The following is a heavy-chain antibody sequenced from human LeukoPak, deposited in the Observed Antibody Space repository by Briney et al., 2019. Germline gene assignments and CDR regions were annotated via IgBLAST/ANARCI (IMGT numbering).Heavy chain of an antibody. D-gene: IGHD6-13*01. Sequence: PGGSLRLSCAASGFTFSNAWMSWVRQAPGQGLEWVGRIKGKTDGGTTDYAAPVKGRFSISRDDSKNTLYLQMNSLKSEDTAVYYCTADGTRSGIAAPDYWGQGTLVTVSS. CDR1: GFTFSNAW. CDR2: IKGKTDGGTT. CDR3: TADGTRSGIAAPDY. V-gene: IGHV3-15*01. J-gene: IGHJ4*02.